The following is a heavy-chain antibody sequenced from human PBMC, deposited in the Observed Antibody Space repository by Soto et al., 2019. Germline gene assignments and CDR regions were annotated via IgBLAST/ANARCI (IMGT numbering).Heavy chain of an antibody. D-gene: IGHD2-8*02. J-gene: IGHJ5*02. CDR2: ISYDGSNK. Sequence: QVQLMESGGGVVQPGRSLRLSCAASGFTFSNYDMHWVRQAPGKGLEWVAVISYDGSNKYDADSVKGRFTISRDNSKNTLYLQMNSLRAEDTAMYYCANIPGARWQIPWFDPWGQGTLVTVSS. CDR3: ANIPGARWQIPWFDP. V-gene: IGHV3-30*18. CDR1: GFTFSNYD.